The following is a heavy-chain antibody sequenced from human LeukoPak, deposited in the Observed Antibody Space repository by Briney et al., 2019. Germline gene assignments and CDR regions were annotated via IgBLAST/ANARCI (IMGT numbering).Heavy chain of an antibody. D-gene: IGHD1-26*01. V-gene: IGHV3-21*01. CDR1: GFTFSSYT. CDR3: ARDFSSGCFYGDYYFDY. Sequence: GGSLRLSCAASGFTFSSYTLNWVRQAPGKGLEWVSSISSYSDIFYADSVRGRFTISRDNAKNSLYLQMNSLRAEDTAVYYCARDFSSGCFYGDYYFDYWGQGTLVTVSS. CDR2: ISSYSDI. J-gene: IGHJ4*02.